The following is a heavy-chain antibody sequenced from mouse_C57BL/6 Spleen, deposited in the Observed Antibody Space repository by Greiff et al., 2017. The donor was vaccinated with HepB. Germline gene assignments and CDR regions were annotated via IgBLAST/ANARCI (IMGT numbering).Heavy chain of an antibody. V-gene: IGHV1-15*01. CDR3: TRTIDDSYAMDY. Sequence: QVQLQQSGAELVRPGASVTLSCKASGYTFTDYEMHWVKQTPVHGLEWIGAIDPETGGTAYNQKFKGKAILTADKSSSTAYMELRSLTSEDSAVYYCTRTIDDSYAMDYWGLGTSVTVSS. D-gene: IGHD2-3*01. J-gene: IGHJ4*01. CDR2: IDPETGGT. CDR1: GYTFTDYE.